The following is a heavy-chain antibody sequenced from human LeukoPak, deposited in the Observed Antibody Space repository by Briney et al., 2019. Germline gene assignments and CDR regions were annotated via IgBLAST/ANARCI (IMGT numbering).Heavy chain of an antibody. CDR3: ARDHVYYDFWSGYYTGGYFDY. V-gene: IGHV4-34*01. D-gene: IGHD3-3*01. CDR1: GGSFSAYY. CDR2: INHSGST. Sequence: SETLSLTCAVYGGSFSAYYWSWIRQPPGKGLEWIGEINHSGSTNYNPSLKSRVTISVDTSKNQFSLKLSSVTAADTAVYYCARDHVYYDFWSGYYTGGYFDYWGQGTLVIVSS. J-gene: IGHJ4*02.